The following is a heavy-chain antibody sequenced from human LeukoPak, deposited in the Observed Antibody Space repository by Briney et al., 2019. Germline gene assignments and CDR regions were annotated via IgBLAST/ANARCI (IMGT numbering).Heavy chain of an antibody. CDR2: IIPIFGTA. J-gene: IGHJ4*02. CDR1: GGTFSSYA. V-gene: IGHV1-69*01. CDR3: ARDYYGSGSLLD. D-gene: IGHD3-10*01. Sequence: SVKVSCKASGGTFSSYAISWVRQAPGQGLEWMGGIIPIFGTANYAQKFQGRVTITADESASTAYMELSSLRSEDTAVYYCARDYYGSGSLLDWGQGTLVTVSS.